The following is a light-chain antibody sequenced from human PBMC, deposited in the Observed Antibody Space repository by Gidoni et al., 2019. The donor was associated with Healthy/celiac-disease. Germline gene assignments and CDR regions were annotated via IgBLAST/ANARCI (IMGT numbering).Light chain of an antibody. J-gene: IGKJ5*01. CDR2: GAS. CDR3: QHYGSSPRT. V-gene: IGKV3-20*01. Sequence: DIVLTQSPGTLSLSPGERATLSCRASQSVSSSYLAWYQQKPGQSPRLLMYGASSRATGIPDSFSGSGSGTDFTLTISRLEPEDFAVYYCQHYGSSPRTFGQGTRLEIK. CDR1: QSVSSSY.